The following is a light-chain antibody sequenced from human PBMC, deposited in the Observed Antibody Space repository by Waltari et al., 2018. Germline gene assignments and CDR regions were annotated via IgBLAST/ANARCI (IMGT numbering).Light chain of an antibody. V-gene: IGLV1-47*01. CDR1: SSNIGPNY. CDR3: AAWDDSLSGWV. Sequence: QSVLTQPPSASGTPGQRVTISCSGSSSNIGPNYIYWYQQLPATAPKLLISRSDQRPSGVPDRFSGSKSGTSASLAISGLRSEDEADYYCAAWDDSLSGWVFGGGTKLTVL. J-gene: IGLJ3*02. CDR2: RSD.